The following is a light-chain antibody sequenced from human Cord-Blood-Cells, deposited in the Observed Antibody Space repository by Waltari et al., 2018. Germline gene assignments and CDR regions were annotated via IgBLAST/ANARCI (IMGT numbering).Light chain of an antibody. CDR2: AAS. J-gene: IGKJ4*01. CDR1: QGISSY. V-gene: IGKV1-8*01. Sequence: AIRITQSPSSLSASTGDRVTITCRASQGISSYLAWYQQKPGKAPKLLIYAASTLQSEVPSRFSGSGSGTDFTLTISCLQSEDFATYYCQQYYSYLTFGGGTKVEIK. CDR3: QQYYSYLT.